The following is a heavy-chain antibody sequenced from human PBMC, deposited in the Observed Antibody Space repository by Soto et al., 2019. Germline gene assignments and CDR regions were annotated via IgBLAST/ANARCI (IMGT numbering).Heavy chain of an antibody. D-gene: IGHD6-13*01. J-gene: IGHJ4*02. CDR1: GYTLTELS. CDR2: FDPEDVGT. Sequence: ASVKVSCKVSGYTLTELSMHWVRQAPGKGLEWMGGFDPEDVGTIDAQKFQGRVTMTEDTSTDTAYMELSSLRSEDTAVYYCAPIAAAGYFDYWGQGTLVTVSS. V-gene: IGHV1-24*01. CDR3: APIAAAGYFDY.